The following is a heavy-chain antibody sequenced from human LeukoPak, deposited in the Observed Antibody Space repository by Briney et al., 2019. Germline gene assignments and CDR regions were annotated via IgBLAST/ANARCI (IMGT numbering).Heavy chain of an antibody. Sequence: PSETLSLTCTVSGGSISNYYWSWIRQPPGKGLEWIGYIYYSGSINSNPSLKSRVTISVDTSKNQFSLKLTSVTAADTAVYYRARGDCHWSSWGQGTLVPVS. CDR1: GGSISNYY. J-gene: IGHJ5*02. D-gene: IGHD2-21*01. CDR3: ARGDCHWSS. V-gene: IGHV4-59*01. CDR2: IYYSGSI.